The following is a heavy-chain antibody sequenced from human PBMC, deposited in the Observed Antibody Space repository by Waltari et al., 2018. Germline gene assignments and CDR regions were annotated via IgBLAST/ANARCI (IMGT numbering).Heavy chain of an antibody. Sequence: QVQLQESGPGLVKPSETLSLTCTVSGGSISSYYWSWIRQPPGKGLEWIGYIYYSGSTNYNPSLKSRVTISVDTSKNQFSLKLSSVTAADTAVFYCARHLHSGYTFDYWGQGTLVTVSS. CDR3: ARHLHSGYTFDY. CDR2: IYYSGST. D-gene: IGHD3-22*01. V-gene: IGHV4-59*08. J-gene: IGHJ4*02. CDR1: GGSISSYY.